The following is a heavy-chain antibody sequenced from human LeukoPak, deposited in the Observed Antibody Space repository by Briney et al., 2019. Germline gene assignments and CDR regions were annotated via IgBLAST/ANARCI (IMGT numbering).Heavy chain of an antibody. CDR2: IYYSGST. Sequence: SETLSLTCTVSGGSISSSSYYWGWIRQPPGKGLEWIGGIYYSGSTYYNPSLKSRVTISVDTSKNQFSLKLSSVTAADTAVYYCAMPGYDFWSGYSWCYWGQGTLVTVSS. V-gene: IGHV4-39*07. D-gene: IGHD3-3*01. CDR3: AMPGYDFWSGYSWCY. J-gene: IGHJ4*02. CDR1: GGSISSSSYY.